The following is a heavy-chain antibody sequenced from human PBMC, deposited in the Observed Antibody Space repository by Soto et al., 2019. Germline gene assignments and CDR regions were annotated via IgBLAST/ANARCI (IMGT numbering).Heavy chain of an antibody. CDR1: GDSVSSNSVV. CDR2: TYYRSKWHN. V-gene: IGHV6-1*01. J-gene: IGHJ4*02. CDR3: ARLIGKSWLDY. Sequence: PSQTLSLTCAISGDSVSSNSVVWNWIRHSPSGGLEWLGRTYYRSKWHNEYAVSVESRITINPDTSKNQFSLQLSSVTPEDTAVYYCARLIGKSWLDYWGQGTLVTVSS. D-gene: IGHD3-9*01.